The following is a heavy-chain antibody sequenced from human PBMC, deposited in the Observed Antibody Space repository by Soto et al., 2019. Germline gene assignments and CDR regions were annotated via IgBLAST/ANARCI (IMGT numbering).Heavy chain of an antibody. V-gene: IGHV3-15*01. D-gene: IGHD1-1*01. J-gene: IGHJ4*02. CDR2: IKSKTDGGTT. CDR1: GFTFSNAW. Sequence: EVQLVESGGGLVKPGGSLRLSCAASGFTFSNAWMSWVRQAPGKGLEWVGRIKSKTDGGTTDYAAPVKGRFTISRDDSKNTLYLQMNSLKTEDTAVYYCTKELGRERGDYWGQGTLVTVSS. CDR3: TKELGRERGDY.